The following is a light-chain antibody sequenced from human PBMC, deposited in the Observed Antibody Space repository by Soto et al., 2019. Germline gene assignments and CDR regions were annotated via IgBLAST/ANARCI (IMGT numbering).Light chain of an antibody. V-gene: IGLV1-44*01. Sequence: QSVLTQPPSASGTPGQRXPISCSGSSSNIGSNTVNWYQHLPGTAPKLLIYSNYQRPSGVPDRFSGSKSGTSASLVISGLQSEDEADYYCAAWDDSLNGHYVFGTGTKVTVL. J-gene: IGLJ1*01. CDR3: AAWDDSLNGHYV. CDR2: SNY. CDR1: SSNIGSNT.